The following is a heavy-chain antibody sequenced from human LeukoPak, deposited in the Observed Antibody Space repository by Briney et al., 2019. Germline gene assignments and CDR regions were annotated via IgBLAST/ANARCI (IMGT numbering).Heavy chain of an antibody. CDR2: IYYSGST. Sequence: PSETLSLTCTVSGGSISSYYWSWIRQPPGKGLEWIGYIYYSGSTDYNPSLKSRVTISVDTSKSQFSLKLSSVTAADTAVYYCARELYYYGSGSYSTYNWFDPWGQGTLVTVSS. J-gene: IGHJ5*02. CDR1: GGSISSYY. D-gene: IGHD3-10*01. V-gene: IGHV4-59*01. CDR3: ARELYYYGSGSYSTYNWFDP.